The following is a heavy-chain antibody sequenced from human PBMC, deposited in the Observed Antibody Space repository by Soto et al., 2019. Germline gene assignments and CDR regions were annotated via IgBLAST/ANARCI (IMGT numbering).Heavy chain of an antibody. Sequence: EAQLVESGGGLVQPGRSLRLSCAGSGFIFDDFAIHWVRQAPGEGLEWVSGISWNSDSIGYADSGKGRFTISRDNTKNALYLQMHTPRVEDTALYYRTKVGGLFEFLSGPPPFDLWGQGTLVTVSS. J-gene: IGHJ4*02. D-gene: IGHD3-16*01. CDR1: GFIFDDFA. CDR3: TKVGGLFEFLSGPPPFDL. CDR2: ISWNSDSI. V-gene: IGHV3-9*01.